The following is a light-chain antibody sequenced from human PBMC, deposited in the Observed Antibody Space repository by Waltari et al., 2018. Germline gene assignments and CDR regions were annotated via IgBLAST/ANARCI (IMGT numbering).Light chain of an antibody. V-gene: IGLV1-44*01. CDR1: SSNIGSNT. J-gene: IGLJ2*01. CDR3: AAWDDSLNGVV. CDR2: SNN. Sequence: QSVLTQPPSASGTPGQRVTISCSGSSSNIGSNTVNWYQQLPGTAPKLHIYSNNQRPSGVPDRFSGSKSGTSASLAISGLQSEDEADYYCAAWDDSLNGVVFSGGTKLTVL.